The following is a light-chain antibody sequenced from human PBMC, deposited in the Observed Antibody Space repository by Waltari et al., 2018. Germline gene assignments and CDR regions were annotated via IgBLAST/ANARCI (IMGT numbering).Light chain of an antibody. CDR1: QSVSKN. CDR2: GAS. CDR3: QQYDLSPRT. J-gene: IGKJ1*01. Sequence: EIVLTQSPGTLSLSPWERVTLSCRASQSVSKNLAWHQQKPGQAPRLLIYGASSRATGIPDRFSGSGSGTEFTLTINRLEPEDLAVYYCQQYDLSPRTFGQGTRVEI. V-gene: IGKV3-20*01.